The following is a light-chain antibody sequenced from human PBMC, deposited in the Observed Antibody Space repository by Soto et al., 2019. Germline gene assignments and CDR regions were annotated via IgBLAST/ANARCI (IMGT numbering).Light chain of an antibody. V-gene: IGLV2-23*01. J-gene: IGLJ1*01. CDR3: CSYAGNSYV. Sequence: QSVLTQPASVSGSPRQSITISCTGTRSDVGTYNLVSWYQQHPGKAPKLMIYEGTKRPSGVSNRFSGSKSGNTASLTISGLQAEDDADYYCCSYAGNSYVFGTGTKVTVL. CDR1: RSDVGTYNL. CDR2: EGT.